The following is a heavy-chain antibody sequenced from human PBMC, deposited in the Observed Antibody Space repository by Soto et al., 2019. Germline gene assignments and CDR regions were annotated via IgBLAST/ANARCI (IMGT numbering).Heavy chain of an antibody. D-gene: IGHD6-13*01. CDR1: GFTFSSYW. Sequence: GGSLRLSCAASGFTFSSYWMSWVRQAPGKGLEWVANIKQDGSEKYYVDSVKGRFTISRDNAKNSLYLQMNSLRAEDTAVYYCARFRGERGSSWYGDYYYGMDVWGQGTTVTVSS. J-gene: IGHJ6*02. CDR3: ARFRGERGSSWYGDYYYGMDV. CDR2: IKQDGSEK. V-gene: IGHV3-7*03.